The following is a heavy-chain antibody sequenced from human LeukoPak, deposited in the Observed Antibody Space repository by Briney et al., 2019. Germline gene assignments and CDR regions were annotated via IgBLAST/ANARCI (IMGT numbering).Heavy chain of an antibody. Sequence: PGGSLRLSCAASGFTLSHYWMSWVRQAPGKGLEWVANIKQDGSEKYYVDSVKGRFTISRDNAKNSLYLQMNSLRAEDTALYYCATHRGYSYGTAEDFDYWGQGTLVTVSS. V-gene: IGHV3-7*01. D-gene: IGHD5-18*01. CDR2: IKQDGSEK. CDR1: GFTLSHYW. CDR3: ATHRGYSYGTAEDFDY. J-gene: IGHJ4*02.